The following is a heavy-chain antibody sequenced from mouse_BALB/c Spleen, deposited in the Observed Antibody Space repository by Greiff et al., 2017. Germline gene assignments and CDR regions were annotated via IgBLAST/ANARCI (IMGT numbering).Heavy chain of an antibody. CDR3: ARHYRYDHWYFDV. V-gene: IGHV1-14*01. CDR1: GYTFTSYV. Sequence: EVKLVESGPELVKPGASVKMSCTASGYTFTSYVMHWVQQKPGQGLEWIGYINPYNDGTKYNEKFKGKATLTSDKSSSTAYMELSSLTSEDSAVYYCARHYRYDHWYFDVWGAGTTVTVSS. J-gene: IGHJ1*01. D-gene: IGHD2-14*01. CDR2: INPYNDGT.